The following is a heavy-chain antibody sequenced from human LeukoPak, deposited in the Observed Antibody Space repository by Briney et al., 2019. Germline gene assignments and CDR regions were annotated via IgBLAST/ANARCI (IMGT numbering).Heavy chain of an antibody. CDR2: ISSSGSTI. J-gene: IGHJ5*02. CDR3: AREGGLRYFDWLSQGDNWFDP. D-gene: IGHD3-9*01. CDR1: GFTFSSYE. V-gene: IGHV3-48*03. Sequence: GGSLRLSCAASGFTFSSYEMNWVRQAPGKGLEWVSYISSSGSTIYYADSVKGRFTISRDNAKNSLYLQMNSLRAEDTAVYYCAREGGLRYFDWLSQGDNWFDPWGQGTLVTVSS.